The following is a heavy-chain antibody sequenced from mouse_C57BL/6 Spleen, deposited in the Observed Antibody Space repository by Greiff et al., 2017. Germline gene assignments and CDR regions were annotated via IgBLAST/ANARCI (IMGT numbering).Heavy chain of an antibody. J-gene: IGHJ2*01. Sequence: QVQLQQSGAELVRPGTSVKLSCKASGYTFTSYWMHWVKQRPGQGLEWIGVIDPSDSYTNYNQKFKGKATLTVDTSSSTAYMQLSSLTSEDSAVYYCARGEITTVVADYWGQGTTLTVSS. V-gene: IGHV1-59*01. CDR3: ARGEITTVVADY. CDR2: IDPSDSYT. CDR1: GYTFTSYW. D-gene: IGHD1-1*01.